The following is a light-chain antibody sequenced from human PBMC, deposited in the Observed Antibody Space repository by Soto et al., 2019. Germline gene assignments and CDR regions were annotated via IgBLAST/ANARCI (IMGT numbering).Light chain of an antibody. CDR1: QSVSSY. J-gene: IGKJ2*01. Sequence: IVLTQSPATLSLSPRERATLSCRASQSVSSYLAWYQQKSGQAPRLLIYDASNKATGIPARFIGSGSGADFTLTISSRDPKDFAVSYCQQRRNWTPEATFGQGTKLEIK. V-gene: IGKV3-11*01. CDR2: DAS. CDR3: QQRRNWTPEAT.